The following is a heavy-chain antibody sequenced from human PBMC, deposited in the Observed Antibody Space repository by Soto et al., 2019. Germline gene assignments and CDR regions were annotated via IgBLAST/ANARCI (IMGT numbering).Heavy chain of an antibody. CDR1: GFTFSTYC. CDR3: VRGTTAWRGMDY. Sequence: LRLSCAASGFTFSTYCMHWVRHTPGTGLVWVSRTCRYGRELYYADSVKGRFTISRDDAKNTLYLQMDSLRVEDTGIYYCVRGTTAWRGMDYWGQGALVTVSS. J-gene: IGHJ4*02. D-gene: IGHD1-1*01. CDR2: TCRYGREL. V-gene: IGHV3-74*01.